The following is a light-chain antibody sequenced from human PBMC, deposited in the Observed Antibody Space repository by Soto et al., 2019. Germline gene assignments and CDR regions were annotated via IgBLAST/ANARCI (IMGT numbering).Light chain of an antibody. V-gene: IGKV1-39*01. CDR2: AAS. CDR1: QYIGRY. J-gene: IGKJ4*01. CDR3: QQTYRTPLT. Sequence: SLSASVEERVTITCRAGQYIGRYLNWYQQKPGKAPKLLIYAASSLHSGVPSRFSGSGSGTDFTLTLSSLQSEDFATYACQQTYRTPLTFGGGTKVDIK.